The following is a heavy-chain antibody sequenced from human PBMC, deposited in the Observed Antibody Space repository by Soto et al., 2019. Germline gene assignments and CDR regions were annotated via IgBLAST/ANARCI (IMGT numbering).Heavy chain of an antibody. CDR3: AREAGFSDIAVSRIYYSYGMDV. D-gene: IGHD5-12*01. J-gene: IGHJ6*02. V-gene: IGHV1-69*13. Sequence: GASVKVSCKASGGNFCSYDMSWVRQAPGQGLEWMGGIIPIFGTANYAQKFQSRVTITADESTSTAYMQRSSMISEDTAVYYCAREAGFSDIAVSRIYYSYGMDVWGQGTTVTVSS. CDR2: IIPIFGTA. CDR1: GGNFCSYD.